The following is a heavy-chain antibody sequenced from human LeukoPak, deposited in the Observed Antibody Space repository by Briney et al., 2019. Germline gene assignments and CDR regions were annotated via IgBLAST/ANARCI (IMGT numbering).Heavy chain of an antibody. J-gene: IGHJ4*02. Sequence: PSETLSLTCAVYGGSFGGYYWSWIRQPPGKGLEWIGEINHSGSTNYNPSLKSRVTISVDTSKNQFSLKLSSVTAADTAVYYCARGVRAPAETVVPAAPGHFDYWGQGTLVTVSS. V-gene: IGHV4-34*01. CDR3: ARGVRAPAETVVPAAPGHFDY. D-gene: IGHD2-2*01. CDR1: GGSFGGYY. CDR2: INHSGST.